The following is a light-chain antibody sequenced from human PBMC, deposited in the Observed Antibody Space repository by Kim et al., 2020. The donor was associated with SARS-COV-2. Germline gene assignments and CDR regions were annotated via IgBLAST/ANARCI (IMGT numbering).Light chain of an antibody. CDR3: QNYNGFPWK. CDR1: QCISNY. J-gene: IGKJ1*01. CDR2: AAS. Sequence: ESVGDRVTITCRASQCISNYLVWYQQKPGKVPKVLIYAASALQSGVPSRFSGSGSGTDFTLTISSLQPEDAATYYCQNYNGFPWKFGQGTKVEIK. V-gene: IGKV1-27*01.